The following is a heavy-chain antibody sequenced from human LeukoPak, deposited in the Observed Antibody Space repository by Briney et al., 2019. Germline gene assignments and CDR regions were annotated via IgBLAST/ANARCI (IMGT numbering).Heavy chain of an antibody. J-gene: IGHJ4*02. V-gene: IGHV1-2*02. CDR2: INPNSGGT. CDR3: ARVYYYDSSGYYHEFDY. D-gene: IGHD3-22*01. Sequence: GASVKVSCKASGYSFTSHHMHWVRQAPGQGLEWMGWINPNSGGTNYAQKFQGRVTMTRDTSINTAYMELSRLRSDDTAVYYCARVYYYDSSGYYHEFDYWGQGTLVTVSS. CDR1: GYSFTSHH.